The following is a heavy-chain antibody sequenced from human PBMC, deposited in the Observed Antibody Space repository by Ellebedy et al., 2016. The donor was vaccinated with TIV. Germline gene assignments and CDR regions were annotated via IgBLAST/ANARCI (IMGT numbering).Heavy chain of an antibody. CDR3: ARHMNTAMTNDY. D-gene: IGHD5-18*01. CDR1: GYSFTTYW. J-gene: IGHJ4*02. Sequence: GESLKISCKGSGYSFTTYWISWVRQMPGKGLEWMGRIDPSYSYTNYSPSFQGHVTISADKSISTAYLQWSSLKASDTAIYYCARHMNTAMTNDYWGQGTLVTVSS. V-gene: IGHV5-10-1*01. CDR2: IDPSYSYT.